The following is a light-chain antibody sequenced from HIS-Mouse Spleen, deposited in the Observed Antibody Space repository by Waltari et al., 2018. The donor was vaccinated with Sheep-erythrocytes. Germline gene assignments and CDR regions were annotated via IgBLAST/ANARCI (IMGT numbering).Light chain of an antibody. CDR3: CSYAGSYNHV. Sequence: QSALTQPRSVSGSPGQSVTISCTGTSSDVGGYNYVSWYQQHPGKAPKFMIYDVSKRPSGVPDRFSGSKSGNTASRTISGLQAEDEADYYCCSYAGSYNHVFATGTKVTVL. J-gene: IGLJ1*01. CDR2: DVS. CDR1: SSDVGGYNY. V-gene: IGLV2-11*01.